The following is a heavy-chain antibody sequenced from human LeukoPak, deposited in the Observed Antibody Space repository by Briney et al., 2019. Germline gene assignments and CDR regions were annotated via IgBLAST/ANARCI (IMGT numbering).Heavy chain of an antibody. CDR2: INHSGST. J-gene: IGHJ5*02. CDR1: GGSFSGYY. CDR3: ARHVRYFDWLLAVYWFDP. Sequence: PSETLPLTCAVYGGSFSGYYWSWIRQPPGKGLEWIGEINHSGSTNYNPSLKSRVTISVDTSKNQFSLKLSSVTAADTAVYYCARHVRYFDWLLAVYWFDPWGQGTLVTVSS. V-gene: IGHV4-34*01. D-gene: IGHD3-9*01.